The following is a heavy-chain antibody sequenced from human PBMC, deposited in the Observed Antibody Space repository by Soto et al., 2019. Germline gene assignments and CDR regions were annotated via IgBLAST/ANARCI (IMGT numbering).Heavy chain of an antibody. CDR2: ISSNGGST. J-gene: IGHJ6*02. CDR3: VKDLATMLRGRSYGMDV. CDR1: GFTFSSYA. Sequence: PGGSLRLSCSASGFTFSSYAMHWVRQAPGKGLEYVSAISSNGGSTYYADSVKGRFTISRDNSKNTLYLQMSSLRAEDTAVYYCVKDLATMLRGRSYGMDVCGQGPRVTVYS. D-gene: IGHD3-10*01. V-gene: IGHV3-64D*06.